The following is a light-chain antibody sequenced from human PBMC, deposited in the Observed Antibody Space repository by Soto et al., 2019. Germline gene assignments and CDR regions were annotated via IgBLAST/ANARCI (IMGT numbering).Light chain of an antibody. CDR2: DAS. CDR3: QQRSTSWT. J-gene: IGKJ1*01. Sequence: EIVFTQSPATLSLSPGERATLSCRASQSVSSSLAWYQQKPGQAPRLLISDASNRATGIPARFSGSGSRTAFTLTISSLEPEDFSVYYCQQRSTSWTFGQGTTVEI. CDR1: QSVSSS. V-gene: IGKV3-11*01.